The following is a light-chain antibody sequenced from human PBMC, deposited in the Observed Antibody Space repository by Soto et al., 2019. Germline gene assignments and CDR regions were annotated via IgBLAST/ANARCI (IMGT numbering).Light chain of an antibody. CDR3: QQYDNLPTRT. CDR1: QNSRNY. CDR2: DAS. J-gene: IGKJ1*01. V-gene: IGKV1-33*01. Sequence: DIQMTQSTSCLTASVGDRVTITCQASQNSRNYLNWYQQKPGKAPKLLIYDASNLETGVPSRFSGSRSGTHFTSTFSSLQPEDIATYYCQQYDNLPTRTFGQGTKAEIK.